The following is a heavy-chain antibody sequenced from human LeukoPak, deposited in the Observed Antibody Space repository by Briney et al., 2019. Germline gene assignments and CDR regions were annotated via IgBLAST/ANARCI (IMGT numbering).Heavy chain of an antibody. CDR1: GGSISSGGYS. CDR3: ARITSECSSSWYVGGYYYGMDV. Sequence: SQTLSLTCAVSGGSISSGGYSWRWIRQPPGKSLEWIGYIYHSGSTYYNPSLKSRVTISVDRSKNQFSLKLSSVTAADTAVYYCARITSECSSSWYVGGYYYGMDVWGQGTTVTVSS. V-gene: IGHV4-30-2*01. CDR2: IYHSGST. D-gene: IGHD6-13*01. J-gene: IGHJ6*02.